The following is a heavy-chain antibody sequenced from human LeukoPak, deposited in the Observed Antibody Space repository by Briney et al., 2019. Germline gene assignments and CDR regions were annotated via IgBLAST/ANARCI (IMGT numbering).Heavy chain of an antibody. CDR1: GGSISSYY. V-gene: IGHV4-59*01. CDR3: ARELWANDAFDI. J-gene: IGHJ3*02. Sequence: PSETLSLTCTVSGGSISSYYWSWIRQPPGKGLEWIGYIYYSGSTNYNPSLKSRVTMSVDTSKNQFSLKLSSVTAADTAVYYCARELWANDAFDIWDQGTMVTVSS. CDR2: IYYSGST. D-gene: IGHD3-10*01.